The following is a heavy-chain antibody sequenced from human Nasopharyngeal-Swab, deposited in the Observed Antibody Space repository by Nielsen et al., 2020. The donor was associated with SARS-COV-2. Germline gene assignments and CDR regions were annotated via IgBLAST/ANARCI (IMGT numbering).Heavy chain of an antibody. J-gene: IGHJ6*02. Sequence: SLKISCAASGFTFDDYAMHWVRQAPGKGLEWVSGISRNSGSIAYADSVKGRFTISRDNAKNSLYLQMNSLRREDTAFYYCAKGYSSGWATNYYCGIDVWGQGTTVTVSS. D-gene: IGHD6-25*01. V-gene: IGHV3-9*01. CDR2: ISRNSGSI. CDR1: GFTFDDYA. CDR3: AKGYSSGWATNYYCGIDV.